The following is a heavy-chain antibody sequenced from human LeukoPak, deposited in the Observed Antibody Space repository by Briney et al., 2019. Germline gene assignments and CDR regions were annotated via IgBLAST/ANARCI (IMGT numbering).Heavy chain of an antibody. CDR3: ASRIAAESDSRGYFQH. D-gene: IGHD6-6*01. CDR2: IIPIFGTA. CDR1: GGTFSSYA. V-gene: IGHV1-69*13. Sequence: SVKVSCKASGGTFSSYAISWVRQAPGQGLEWMGGIIPIFGTANYAQKFQGRVTITADESTSTAYMELSSLRSEDTAVYYCASRIAAESDSRGYFQHWGQGTLVTVSS. J-gene: IGHJ1*01.